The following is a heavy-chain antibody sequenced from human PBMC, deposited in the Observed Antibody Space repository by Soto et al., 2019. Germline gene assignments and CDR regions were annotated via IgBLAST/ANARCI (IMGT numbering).Heavy chain of an antibody. CDR3: ATNQDYYGFLALNP. Sequence: PSETLSLTCTVSGGSISSYYWSWIRQPPGKGLEWIGYIYYSGSTNYNPSLKSRVTISVDTSKNQFSLKLSSVTAADTAVYYCATNQDYYGFLALNPWGQGTLVTVSS. V-gene: IGHV4-59*01. D-gene: IGHD3-10*01. CDR1: GGSISSYY. J-gene: IGHJ5*02. CDR2: IYYSGST.